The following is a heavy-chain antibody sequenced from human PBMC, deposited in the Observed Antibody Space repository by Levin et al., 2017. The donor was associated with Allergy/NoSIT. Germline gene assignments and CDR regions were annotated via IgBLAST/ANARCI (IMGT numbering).Heavy chain of an antibody. J-gene: IGHJ4*02. D-gene: IGHD5-18*01. CDR1: GFTFSSYA. CDR2: ISYDGSNK. V-gene: IGHV3-30-3*01. CDR3: ARGEAYSYGYLDY. Sequence: HTGGSLRLSCAASGFTFSSYAMHWVRQAPGKGLEWVAVISYDGSNKYYADSVKGRFTISRDNSKNTLYLQMNSLRAEDTAVYYCARGEAYSYGYLDYWGQGTLVTVSS.